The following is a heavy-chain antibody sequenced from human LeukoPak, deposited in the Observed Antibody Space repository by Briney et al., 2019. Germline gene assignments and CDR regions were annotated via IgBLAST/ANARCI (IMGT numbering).Heavy chain of an antibody. CDR3: ARDFDDGSGRYYFDY. J-gene: IGHJ4*02. V-gene: IGHV1-69*05. CDR1: GGTFSSYA. D-gene: IGHD3-10*01. Sequence: GSSVKVSCKASGGTFSSYAISWVRQAPGQGLEWMGGIIPIFGTANYAQKFQGRVTITTDESTSTAYMELSSLRSEDTAVYYCARDFDDGSGRYYFDYWGQGTLVTVSS. CDR2: IIPIFGTA.